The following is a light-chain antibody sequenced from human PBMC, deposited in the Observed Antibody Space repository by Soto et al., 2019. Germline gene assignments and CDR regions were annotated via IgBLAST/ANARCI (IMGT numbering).Light chain of an antibody. J-gene: IGKJ4*01. CDR3: QQYNNWPPLT. CDR1: QSVSSN. CDR2: GAS. V-gene: IGKV3-15*01. Sequence: EIVMPQSPATLSVAPGERATLSCRASQSVSSNLAWYQQKPGQAPRLLRYGASTRATGIPARFSGSGSVTEFTLTLSSLQSEDFAVYYCQQYNNWPPLTFGGGTKVEIK.